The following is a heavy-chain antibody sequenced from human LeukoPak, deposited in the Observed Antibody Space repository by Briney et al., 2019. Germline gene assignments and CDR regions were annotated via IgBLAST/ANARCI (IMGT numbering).Heavy chain of an antibody. J-gene: IGHJ4*02. Sequence: SVKVSCKASGGTFSSYAISWVRQAPGQGREWMGRIIPIFGIANYAQKFQGRVTITADKSTSTAYMELSSLRSEDTAVYYCAREMYYYDSSGYYSFDYWGQGTLVTVSS. CDR1: GGTFSSYA. D-gene: IGHD3-22*01. CDR3: AREMYYYDSSGYYSFDY. V-gene: IGHV1-69*04. CDR2: IIPIFGIA.